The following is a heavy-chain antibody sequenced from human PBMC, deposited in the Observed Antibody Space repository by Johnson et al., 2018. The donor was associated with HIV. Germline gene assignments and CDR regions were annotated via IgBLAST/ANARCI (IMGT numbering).Heavy chain of an antibody. V-gene: IGHV3-11*04. CDR1: GFTFSDYY. J-gene: IGHJ3*02. CDR2: ISSSGSTI. D-gene: IGHD3-22*01. Sequence: QVQLVESGGGVVRPGGSLRLSCAASGFTFSDYYMSWIRQAPGKGLEGVSYISSSGSTIYYADSAKGRFTISRDNAKNSLYLQMNSLRAEDTAVYYCARVNYDSSGSFDIWGQGKMVTVSS. CDR3: ARVNYDSSGSFDI.